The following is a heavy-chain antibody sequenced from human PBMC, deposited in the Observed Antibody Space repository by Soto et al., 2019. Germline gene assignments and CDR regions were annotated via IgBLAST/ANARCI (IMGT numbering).Heavy chain of an antibody. J-gene: IGHJ3*02. CDR3: ARYWNAGTLYGAFDI. Sequence: QVQLVQSGAEVRKPGSSVKVSCEASGGSFNNYVISWLRQAPGQGLEWMGGIIPNYEAANYAQKFRGRLTITADKATNTAYMELHSLRPEATATYYCARYWNAGTLYGAFDIWGQGTTVIVS. V-gene: IGHV1-69*06. CDR2: IIPNYEAA. D-gene: IGHD4-17*01. CDR1: GGSFNNYV.